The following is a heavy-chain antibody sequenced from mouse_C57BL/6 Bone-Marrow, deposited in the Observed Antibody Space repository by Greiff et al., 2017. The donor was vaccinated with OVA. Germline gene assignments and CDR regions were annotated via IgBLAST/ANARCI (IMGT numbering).Heavy chain of an antibody. D-gene: IGHD2-4*01. CDR1: GYTFTSYW. V-gene: IGHV1-74*01. CDR2: IHPSDSDT. Sequence: QVQLQQSGAELVKPGASVKVSCKASGYTFTSYWMHWVKQRPGQGLEWIGRIHPSDSDTNYNQKFKGKATLTVDKSSSTAYMQLSSLTSEDSAVYYCAMGPIYYDYDGFPYYYAMDYWGQGTSVTVSS. J-gene: IGHJ4*01. CDR3: AMGPIYYDYDGFPYYYAMDY.